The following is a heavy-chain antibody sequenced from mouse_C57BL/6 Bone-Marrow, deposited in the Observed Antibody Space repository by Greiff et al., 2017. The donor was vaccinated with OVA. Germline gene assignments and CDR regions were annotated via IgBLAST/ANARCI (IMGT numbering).Heavy chain of an antibody. V-gene: IGHV1-64*01. D-gene: IGHD2-2*01. Sequence: QVQLQQPGAELVKPGASVKLSCKASGYTFTSYWMHWVKQRPGQGLEWIGMIHPNSGSTNYNEKCKSKATLTVDKSSSTAYMQLSSLTSEDSAVYYCARWFWYFDVWGTGTTVTVSS. CDR1: GYTFTSYW. J-gene: IGHJ1*03. CDR2: IHPNSGST. CDR3: ARWFWYFDV.